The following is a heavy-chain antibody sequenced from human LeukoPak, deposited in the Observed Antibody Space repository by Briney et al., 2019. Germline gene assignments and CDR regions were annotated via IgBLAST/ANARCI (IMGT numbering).Heavy chain of an antibody. J-gene: IGHJ3*02. D-gene: IGHD3-10*01. V-gene: IGHV3-49*03. CDR1: GFTFGDYG. Sequence: GGSLRLSCTASGFTFGDYGVSWFRQAPGKGLEWVGFIRSKAYGGITEYAASVKGRFTISRDDSKSIAYLQMKSLKTEDTAVYYCTRSYYYGSGTYYNVEAHAFDIWGQGTMVTVSS. CDR2: IRSKAYGGIT. CDR3: TRSYYYGSGTYYNVEAHAFDI.